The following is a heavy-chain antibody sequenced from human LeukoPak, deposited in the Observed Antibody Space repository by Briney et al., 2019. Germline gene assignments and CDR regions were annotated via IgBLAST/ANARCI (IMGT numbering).Heavy chain of an antibody. CDR1: GGSITSSSYY. D-gene: IGHD4-17*01. CDR3: ARRGGVTTVLFDY. J-gene: IGHJ4*02. V-gene: IGHV4-39*01. CDR2: MLYSGRT. Sequence: SETLSLTCTVSGGSITSSSYYWGWSRQPPGKGLEWIGSMLYSGRTYYNPSLKSRVTISVAPSKNQFSLRLSSVTAADTAVYYCARRGGVTTVLFDYWGQGTLVTVSS.